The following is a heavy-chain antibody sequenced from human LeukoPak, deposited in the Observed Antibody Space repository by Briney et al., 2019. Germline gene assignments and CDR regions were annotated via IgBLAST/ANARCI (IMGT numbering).Heavy chain of an antibody. CDR2: ISAGDGNT. D-gene: IGHD4-17*01. CDR3: VKDQGQGPVQVDV. J-gene: IGHJ6*04. CDR1: GFTFSSYA. V-gene: IGHV3-23*01. Sequence: PGGSLRLSCAASGFTFSSYAMNWVRQAPGKGLEWVSGISAGDGNTYYADSVKGRFTISRDNSKNTLYLQMNSLRAEDTAVYYCVKDQGQGPVQVDVWGKGTTVTVSS.